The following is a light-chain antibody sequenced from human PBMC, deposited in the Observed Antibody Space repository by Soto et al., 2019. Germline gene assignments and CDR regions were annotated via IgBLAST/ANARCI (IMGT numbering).Light chain of an antibody. J-gene: IGKJ1*01. CDR1: QSVSSN. CDR2: DAS. Sequence: EIVLAHSPATLSLCHGERATLSCRASQSVSSNLVWYQQKPGQAPRLLIYDASSRATGIPDRFSGSGSGTDFTLTISRLEPEDFAVYYCQGVDGPPWTFGQGTKVDIK. V-gene: IGKV3-20*01. CDR3: QGVDGPPWT.